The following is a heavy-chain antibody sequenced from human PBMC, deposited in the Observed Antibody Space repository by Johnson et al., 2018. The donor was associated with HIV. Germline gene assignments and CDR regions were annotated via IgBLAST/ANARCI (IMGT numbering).Heavy chain of an antibody. CDR3: ATLWFGEVSVYDAFDV. CDR1: GFTFSS. V-gene: IGHV3-30*03. CDR2: ISHDGSHK. Sequence: QVLLVESGGGVVQPGRSLRLSCAASGFTFSSMHWDRQAPGKGLEWVAVISHDGSHKYYADSVKGRFSLSRDISKNTLYLQMNSLRPEDSAVYYCATLWFGEVSVYDAFDVWGQGTMVTVSS. J-gene: IGHJ3*01. D-gene: IGHD3-10*01.